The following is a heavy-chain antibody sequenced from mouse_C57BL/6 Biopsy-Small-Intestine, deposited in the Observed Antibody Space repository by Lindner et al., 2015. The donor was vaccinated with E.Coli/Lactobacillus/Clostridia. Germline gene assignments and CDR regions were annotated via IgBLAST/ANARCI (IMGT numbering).Heavy chain of an antibody. D-gene: IGHD1-1*01. CDR1: GFTFSSYA. CDR3: AGDYYGSRYYFDY. CDR2: ISDGGSYT. Sequence: VQLQESGGGLVKPGGSLKLSCAASGFTFSSYAMSWVRRTPEKRLEWVATISDGGSYTYYPDNVKGRFTISRDNAKNNLYLQMSHLKSEDTAMYYCAGDYYGSRYYFDYWGQGTTLTVSS. J-gene: IGHJ2*01. V-gene: IGHV5-4*01.